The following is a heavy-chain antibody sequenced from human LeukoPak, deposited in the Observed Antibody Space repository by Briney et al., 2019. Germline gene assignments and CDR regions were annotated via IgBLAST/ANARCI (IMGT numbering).Heavy chain of an antibody. V-gene: IGHV4-31*03. CDR3: ARVGRAYYFDY. CDR1: GGSITSDGHY. J-gene: IGHJ4*02. CDR2: ISYSGVT. Sequence: SETLSLTCTVSGGSITSDGHYWSWIRQPPGKGLEWIGYISYSGVTYYNPSLKSRLTISIDTSRSQFSLNLSSVTAADTAVYYCARVGRAYYFDYWGQGTLVTVSS. D-gene: IGHD3-10*01.